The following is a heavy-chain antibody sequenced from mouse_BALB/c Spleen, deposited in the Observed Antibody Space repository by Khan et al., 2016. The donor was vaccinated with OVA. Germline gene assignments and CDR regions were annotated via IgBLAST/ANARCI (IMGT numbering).Heavy chain of an antibody. V-gene: IGHV3-2*02. CDR2: ISYSGST. CDR1: GYSITSGYG. J-gene: IGHJ2*01. D-gene: IGHD1-2*01. Sequence: VQLKESGPGLVKPSQSLSLTCTVTGYSITSGYGWNWIRQFPGNKLDWMGYISYSGSTNYNPSLKSRISITRDTSKKQFFLQLKSVTTEDTATYYCARAARRKYWGQGTTLTVSS. CDR3: ARAARRKY.